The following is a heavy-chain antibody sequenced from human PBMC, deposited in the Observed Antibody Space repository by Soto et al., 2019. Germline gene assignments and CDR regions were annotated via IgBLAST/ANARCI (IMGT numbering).Heavy chain of an antibody. D-gene: IGHD2-21*02. J-gene: IGHJ4*02. CDR2: ISGSNNNI. CDR3: ATEELCGADCYFFKH. Sequence: EVQLLETGGGSVHVGGSLRLSCAVSGFNLRNYEMNWVRQVPGKGLEWISKISGSNNNIYYADSVLGRFTISRDNANNVLFLQMNSLRAEDTATYHCATEELCGADCYFFKHWGQGTLVTVSS. V-gene: IGHV3-48*03. CDR1: GFNLRNYE.